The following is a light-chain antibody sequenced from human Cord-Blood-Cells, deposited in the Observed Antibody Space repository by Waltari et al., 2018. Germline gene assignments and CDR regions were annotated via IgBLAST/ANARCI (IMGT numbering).Light chain of an antibody. CDR1: SPNIGNNY. Sequence: QSVLTQPPSVSAAPGQKVTISCSGSSPNIGNNYVSWYQQLPGTAPKLLIYDNNKRPSGIPDRCSGSKSGTSATLGITGLQTGDEADYYCGTWDSSLSAYVFGTGTKVTVL. CDR2: DNN. CDR3: GTWDSSLSAYV. J-gene: IGLJ1*01. V-gene: IGLV1-51*01.